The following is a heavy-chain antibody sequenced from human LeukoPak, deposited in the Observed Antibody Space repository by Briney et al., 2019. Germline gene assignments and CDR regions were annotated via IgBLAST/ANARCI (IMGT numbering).Heavy chain of an antibody. Sequence: GGSLRLSCVASGFTVSSYYVSWIRQAPGKGLEWVSVIYSGGSTYYADSVEGRFTVSRDNSKNTLYLEVRSLRAEDTAVYYCARDLHPRLAGYFDYWGQGTLVTVSS. CDR1: GFTVSSYY. CDR3: ARDLHPRLAGYFDY. V-gene: IGHV3-53*01. J-gene: IGHJ4*02. D-gene: IGHD3-3*02. CDR2: IYSGGST.